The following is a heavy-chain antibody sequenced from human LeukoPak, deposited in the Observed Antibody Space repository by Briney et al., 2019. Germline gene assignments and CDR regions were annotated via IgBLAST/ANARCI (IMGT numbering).Heavy chain of an antibody. V-gene: IGHV1-18*01. CDR3: AMEWRATMVRFDR. CDR2: ISTYNGNT. D-gene: IGHD3-10*01. CDR1: GDTFTTYG. Sequence: ASVKVSCKASGDTFTTYGITWVRQAPGQGLEWMGWISTYNGNTNYAQKLQGRVTMTTATSTSTAYMALRSLGSDPTAMYCCAMEWRATMVRFDRWGQGTLVTVSS. J-gene: IGHJ5*02.